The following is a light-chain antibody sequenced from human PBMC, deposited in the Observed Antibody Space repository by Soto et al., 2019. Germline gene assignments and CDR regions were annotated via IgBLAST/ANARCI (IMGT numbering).Light chain of an antibody. J-gene: IGKJ5*01. Sequence: DIQMTQSPSSLSASVGDRVTITCRATQGISNNLAWYQQKPGKAPNLLIYTGSSLQSGVPSRFSGSGSGTDVTLTINSLQPEEFATYYCQQAASFPITFGQGTRLEI. CDR3: QQAASFPIT. CDR1: QGISNN. CDR2: TGS. V-gene: IGKV1-12*01.